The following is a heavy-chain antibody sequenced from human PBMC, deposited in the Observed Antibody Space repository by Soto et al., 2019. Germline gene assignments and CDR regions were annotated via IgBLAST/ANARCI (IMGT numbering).Heavy chain of an antibody. J-gene: IGHJ4*02. D-gene: IGHD5-18*01. CDR2: ISSNGGST. CDR1: GFTFSSYA. Sequence: EVQLVESGGGLVQPGGSLRLSCAASGFTFSSYAMHWVRQAPGKGLEYVSAISSNGGSTYYANSVKGRFTISRDNSKNTLYLQMGGLRAEDMAVYYCARVGLRGYSYGFFDYWGQGTLVTVSS. V-gene: IGHV3-64*01. CDR3: ARVGLRGYSYGFFDY.